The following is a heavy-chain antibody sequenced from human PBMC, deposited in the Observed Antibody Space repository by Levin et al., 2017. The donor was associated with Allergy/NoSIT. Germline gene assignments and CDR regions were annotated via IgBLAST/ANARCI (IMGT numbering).Heavy chain of an antibody. CDR2: IYPGDSDT. J-gene: IGHJ4*02. D-gene: IGHD2-15*01. V-gene: IGHV5-51*01. CDR1: GYSFTTYW. CDR3: ARHNCKPGYCSGAWRSSFDY. Sequence: PGESLKISCKGSGYSFTTYWIGWVRQMPGKGLERMGIIYPGDSDTRYSPSFQGQVTISADKSISTAYLQWSSLKASDSAMYYCARHNCKPGYCSGAWRSSFDYWGQGTLVTVSS.